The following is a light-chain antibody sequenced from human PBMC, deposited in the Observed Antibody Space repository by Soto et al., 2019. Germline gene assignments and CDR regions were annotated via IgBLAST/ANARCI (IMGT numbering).Light chain of an antibody. V-gene: IGKV1-5*03. CDR1: QSISSY. J-gene: IGKJ4*01. Sequence: DIQMTPSPSTLSASVVDRVTITCRASQSISSYLAWYQQTPGKAPKLLIYKASTLESGVPSRFSGSGSGTEFILTISTLQPEDFATYYCQQLNSYLLTFGGGTKVDI. CDR2: KAS. CDR3: QQLNSYLLT.